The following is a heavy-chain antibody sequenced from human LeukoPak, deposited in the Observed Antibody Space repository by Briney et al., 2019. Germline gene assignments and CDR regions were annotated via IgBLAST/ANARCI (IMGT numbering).Heavy chain of an antibody. CDR3: ARGGSGSYFSWLHP. CDR2: INPNSGGT. Sequence: ASEKVSCKASGHTFTGYYIHWVRQAPGQGLECVGWINPNSGGTNYAQKFQGRVTMTRDTSISTAYMELSRLRSDDTAVYYCARGGSGSYFSWLHPWAQGTLVTVSS. CDR1: GHTFTGYY. V-gene: IGHV1-2*02. J-gene: IGHJ5*02. D-gene: IGHD3-10*01.